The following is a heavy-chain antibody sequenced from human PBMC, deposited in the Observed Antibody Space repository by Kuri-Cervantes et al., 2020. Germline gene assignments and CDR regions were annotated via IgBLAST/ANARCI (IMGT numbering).Heavy chain of an antibody. CDR3: AKDCRLVGATGCAYYGMDV. J-gene: IGHJ6*02. V-gene: IGHV3-23*01. CDR2: ISGSGGST. D-gene: IGHD1-26*01. Sequence: GGSLRLSCAASGLTVSDNYMSWVRQAPGKGLEWVSAISGSGGSTYYADSVKGRFTISRDNSKNTLYLQMNSLRAEDTAVYYCAKDCRLVGATGCAYYGMDVWGQGTTVTVSS. CDR1: GLTVSDNY.